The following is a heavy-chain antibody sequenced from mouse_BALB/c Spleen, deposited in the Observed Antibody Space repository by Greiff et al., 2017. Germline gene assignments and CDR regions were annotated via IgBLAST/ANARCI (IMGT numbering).Heavy chain of an antibody. CDR1: GYAFSSYW. D-gene: IGHD1-2*01. CDR3: ARLGYGYYAMDY. CDR2: IYPGDGDT. Sequence: VQLQQSGAELVRPGSSVKISCKASGYAFSSYWMNWVKQRPGQGLEWIGQIYPGDGDTNYNGKFKGKATLTADKSSSTAYMQLSSLTSEDSAVYFCARLGYGYYAMDYWGQGTSVTVSS. J-gene: IGHJ4*01. V-gene: IGHV1-80*01.